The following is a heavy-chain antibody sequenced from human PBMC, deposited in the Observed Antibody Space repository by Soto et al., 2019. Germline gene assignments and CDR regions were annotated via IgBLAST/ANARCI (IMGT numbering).Heavy chain of an antibody. J-gene: IGHJ6*02. D-gene: IGHD6-6*01. CDR2: IFYTGTT. Sequence: SETLSLTCNVSGGTISSGGFYWSWVRQHPGKGLEWIGYIFYTGTTYYSPSLKSRVTISVDTSEKQFYLKLNSVTAADTAVYYCARDAYSSSGYYHHGMDVWGQGTTVTVSS. CDR3: ARDAYSSSGYYHHGMDV. V-gene: IGHV4-31*03. CDR1: GGTISSGGFY.